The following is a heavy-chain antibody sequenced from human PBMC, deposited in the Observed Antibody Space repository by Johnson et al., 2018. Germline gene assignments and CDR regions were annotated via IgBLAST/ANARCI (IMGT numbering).Heavy chain of an antibody. CDR3: ARDKYSGYEDVIDY. V-gene: IGHV3-33*01. Sequence: VQLVESGGGVVQPGRSLRLSCAASGFIFSYYGMHWVRQAPGKGLEWVAVIYFDGSDEYYAASVKGRFTISRDNYKNTVNLQMNSLKVEGTATYYCARDKYSGYEDVIDYWGQGTLVTVSS. D-gene: IGHD5-12*01. CDR1: GFIFSYYG. CDR2: IYFDGSDE. J-gene: IGHJ4*02.